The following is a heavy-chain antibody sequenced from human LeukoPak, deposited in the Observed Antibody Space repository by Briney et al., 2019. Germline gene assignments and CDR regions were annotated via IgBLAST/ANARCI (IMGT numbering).Heavy chain of an antibody. V-gene: IGHV4-39*07. CDR2: IYYSGST. J-gene: IGHJ6*03. Sequence: SETLSLTCTVSGGSISTSSYYWGWIRQPPGKGLECIGNIYYSGSTYYNPSLKSRVTISVDTSKNQFSLKLSSVTAADTAVYYCASNYYMDVWGKGTTVTVSS. CDR3: ASNYYMDV. CDR1: GGSISTSSYY.